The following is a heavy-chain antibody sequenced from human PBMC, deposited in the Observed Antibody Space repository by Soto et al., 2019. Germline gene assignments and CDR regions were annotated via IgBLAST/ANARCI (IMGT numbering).Heavy chain of an antibody. V-gene: IGHV3-7*05. CDR1: GFTFSNNW. CDR2: IKQDGSEK. Sequence: EVQLVESGGGLVQPGGSLRLSCAASGFTFSNNWMSWVRQAPGKGLEWVANIKQDGSEKNYVDSVKGRFTISRDNAKNSYYLQINSLRAEDTAVYYCAREEVSVTTVWDYYYAMDVWGQGTTVTVSS. CDR3: AREEVSVTTVWDYYYAMDV. D-gene: IGHD4-17*01. J-gene: IGHJ6*02.